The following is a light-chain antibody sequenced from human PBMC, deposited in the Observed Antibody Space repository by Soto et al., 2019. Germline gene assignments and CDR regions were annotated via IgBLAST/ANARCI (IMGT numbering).Light chain of an antibody. J-gene: IGKJ1*01. CDR1: QAINNY. V-gene: IGKV1-8*01. Sequence: AVRMTQNTSSLSASTGDRVTITCRASQAINNYLVWFQRKPGKAPKVLIYATSTLQTGVPSRFSGSGSGTDFILTINWLQSEDFATYYCQVYYDYPRTFCQRTK. CDR2: ATS. CDR3: QVYYDYPRT.